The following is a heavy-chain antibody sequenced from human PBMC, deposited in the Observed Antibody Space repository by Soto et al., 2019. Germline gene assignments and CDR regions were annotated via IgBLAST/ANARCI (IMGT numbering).Heavy chain of an antibody. J-gene: IGHJ4*02. CDR1: GGSISSSNW. CDR2: IYHSGST. V-gene: IGHV4-4*02. CDR3: ASIVGATKGSVFDY. D-gene: IGHD1-26*01. Sequence: PSETLSLTCAVSGGSISSSNWWSWVRQPPGKGLEWIGEIYHSGSTNYNPSLKSRVTISVDKSKNQFSLKLSSVTAADTAVYYCASIVGATKGSVFDYWGQGTLVTVSS.